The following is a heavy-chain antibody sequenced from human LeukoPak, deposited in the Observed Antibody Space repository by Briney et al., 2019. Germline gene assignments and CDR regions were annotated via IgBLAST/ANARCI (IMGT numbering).Heavy chain of an antibody. D-gene: IGHD6-13*01. V-gene: IGHV4-34*01. J-gene: IGHJ4*02. Sequence: SETLSLTCAVYGGSFSGYYWSWLRQPPGQGLEWIGEINHSGSTNYNPSLKSRVTISVDTSKNQFSLKLSSVTAADTAVYYCARGLIAAAGTPPDYWGQGTLVTVSS. CDR3: ARGLIAAAGTPPDY. CDR2: INHSGST. CDR1: GGSFSGYY.